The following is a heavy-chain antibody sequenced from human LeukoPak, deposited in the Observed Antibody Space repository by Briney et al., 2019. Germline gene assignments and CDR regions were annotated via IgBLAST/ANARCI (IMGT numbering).Heavy chain of an antibody. D-gene: IGHD1-26*01. CDR1: GYRFSDYG. CDR3: ARDLGEGAKRDLDF. J-gene: IGHJ4*02. CDR2: INTYNGNT. V-gene: IGHV1-18*01. Sequence: GASVKVSCKTSGYRFSDYGISWVRQAPGQGLQWMGWINTYNGNTEYAQSLQGRATMTIDTATATAYLEVRSLISDDTAVYYCARDLGEGAKRDLDFSGQGTLVTVSS.